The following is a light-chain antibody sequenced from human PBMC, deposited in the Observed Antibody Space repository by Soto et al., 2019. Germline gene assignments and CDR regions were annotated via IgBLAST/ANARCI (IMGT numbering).Light chain of an antibody. Sequence: DIHMTQSPSTVSASVGDRVTITCRASQSISIWVAWYQQKPGKAPNLLIYKTSSLESGVPSRFSGSGSGTEFTLTISSLQPDDFATYYCQHYNDYSCTFGQGTKVEIK. CDR1: QSISIW. J-gene: IGKJ1*01. CDR3: QHYNDYSCT. CDR2: KTS. V-gene: IGKV1-5*03.